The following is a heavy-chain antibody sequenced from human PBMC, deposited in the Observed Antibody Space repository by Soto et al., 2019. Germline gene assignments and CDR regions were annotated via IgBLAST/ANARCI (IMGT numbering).Heavy chain of an antibody. CDR3: ARHDELVTIFGVPSSDDAFDV. Sequence: SETLSLTCTVSGGSISRYYWSWIRQPPGKGLEWIGYIYNSENTNYNPSLKSRVTISIDTSKNQFSLKLSSVTAADTAVYYCARHDELVTIFGVPSSDDAFDVWGQGTMVTVSS. CDR2: IYNSENT. V-gene: IGHV4-59*08. CDR1: GGSISRYY. D-gene: IGHD3-3*01. J-gene: IGHJ3*01.